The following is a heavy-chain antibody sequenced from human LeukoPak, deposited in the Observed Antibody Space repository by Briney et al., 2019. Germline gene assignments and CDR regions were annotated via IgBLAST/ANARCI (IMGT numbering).Heavy chain of an antibody. CDR2: IWYDGSNK. J-gene: IGHJ6*03. CDR3: AKDLGPYYMDV. CDR1: GFTFSSYG. Sequence: GGSLRLSCAASGFTFSSYGMHWVRQAPGKGLEWVAVIWYDGSNKYYADSVKGRSTISRDNSKNTLYLQMNSLRAEDTAVYYCAKDLGPYYMDVWGKGTTVTVSS. V-gene: IGHV3-33*06.